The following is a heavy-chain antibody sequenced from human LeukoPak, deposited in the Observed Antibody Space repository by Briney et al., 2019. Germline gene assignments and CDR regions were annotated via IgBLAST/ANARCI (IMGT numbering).Heavy chain of an antibody. CDR1: GGTFSSYA. Sequence: SVKVSCKASGGTFSSYAISWVRQAPGQGLEWMGGIIPIFGTANYAQKFQGRVTITADESTSTAYMELSSLRSEDTAVYHCARDPHPTNYYCYGMDVWGQGTTVTVSS. CDR2: IIPIFGTA. D-gene: IGHD1-14*01. CDR3: ARDPHPTNYYCYGMDV. V-gene: IGHV1-69*01. J-gene: IGHJ6*02.